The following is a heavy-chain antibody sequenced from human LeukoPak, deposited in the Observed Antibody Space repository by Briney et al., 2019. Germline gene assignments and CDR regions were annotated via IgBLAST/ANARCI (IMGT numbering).Heavy chain of an antibody. Sequence: GASVKVSCKVSGYTLTELSMHWVRQAPGKGREWMGGFDPEDGETIYAQKFQGRVTMTEDTSTDTAYMELSGLRSEDTAVYYCAREGIAASGDYYYYMDVWGKGTTVTVSS. V-gene: IGHV1-24*01. CDR3: AREGIAASGDYYYYMDV. J-gene: IGHJ6*03. CDR1: GYTLTELS. D-gene: IGHD6-13*01. CDR2: FDPEDGET.